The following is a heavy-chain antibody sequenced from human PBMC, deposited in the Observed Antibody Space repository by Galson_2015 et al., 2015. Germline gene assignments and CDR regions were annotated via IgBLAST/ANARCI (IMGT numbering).Heavy chain of an antibody. CDR2: IKEDGSEK. V-gene: IGHV3-7*01. Sequence: SLRLSCAASGFTFSSYWMSWVRQAPGKGLEWVANIKEDGSEKYYVDSVRGRFTISRDNAKNSLYLQMNSLRAENTALYYCARVSREALETGEHCCFDLWGRGTLVTVSS. CDR3: ARVSREALETGEHCCFDL. CDR1: GFTFSSYW. D-gene: IGHD3-10*01. J-gene: IGHJ2*01.